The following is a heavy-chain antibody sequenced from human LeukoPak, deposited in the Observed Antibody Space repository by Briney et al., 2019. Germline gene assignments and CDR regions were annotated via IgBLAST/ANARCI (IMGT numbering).Heavy chain of an antibody. V-gene: IGHV3-33*01. Sequence: PGRSLRLSCTASGFTFGIYGMHWVRQAPGKGLEWVAVMWDDGTNEYYVESVKGRFTISRDNGKRTLYLQVNSLRVKDTAVYYCARAKSVTYDSSGYFHPGEFDYWGQGTLVTVSS. CDR3: ARAKSVTYDSSGYFHPGEFDY. CDR2: MWDDGTNE. CDR1: GFTFGIYG. J-gene: IGHJ4*02. D-gene: IGHD3-22*01.